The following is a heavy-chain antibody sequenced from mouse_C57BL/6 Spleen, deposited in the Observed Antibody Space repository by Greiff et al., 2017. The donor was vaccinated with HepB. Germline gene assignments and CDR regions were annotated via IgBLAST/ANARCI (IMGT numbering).Heavy chain of an antibody. CDR2: INPYNGGT. V-gene: IGHV1-19*01. Sequence: VQLQQSGPVLVKPGASVKMSCKASGYTFTDYYMNWVKQSHGKSLEWIGVINPYNGGTSYNQKFKGKATLTVDKSSSTAYMELNSLTSEDSAVYYCARWDYYGSSLSYFDYWGQGTTLTVSS. D-gene: IGHD1-1*01. CDR3: ARWDYYGSSLSYFDY. CDR1: GYTFTDYY. J-gene: IGHJ2*01.